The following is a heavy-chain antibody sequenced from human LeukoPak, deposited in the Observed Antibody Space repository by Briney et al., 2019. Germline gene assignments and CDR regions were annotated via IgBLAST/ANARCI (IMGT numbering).Heavy chain of an antibody. CDR1: GYTFTGYY. Sequence: ASVKVSCKASGYTFTGYYMHWVRQAPGQGLEWMRWINPNSGGTNYAQKFQGRVTMTRDTSISTAYMELSRLRSDDTAVYYCARTGVLLWFGESYFDYWGQGTLVTVSS. CDR3: ARTGVLLWFGESYFDY. CDR2: INPNSGGT. J-gene: IGHJ4*02. D-gene: IGHD3-10*01. V-gene: IGHV1-2*02.